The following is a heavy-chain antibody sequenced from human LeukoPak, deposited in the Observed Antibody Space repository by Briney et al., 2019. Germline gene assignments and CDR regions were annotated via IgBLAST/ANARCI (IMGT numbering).Heavy chain of an antibody. J-gene: IGHJ5*02. CDR2: VFYSGNT. CDR1: GGSINSYY. Sequence: PSETLSLTCIASGGSINSYYWNWIRQPPGKGLEWIGNVFYSGNTNYNPSLKSRVTISVDASKSQLSLKLSSVTAADTAVYYCARARDDYINNWFDPWGQGSLVTVSS. D-gene: IGHD5-24*01. CDR3: ARARDDYINNWFDP. V-gene: IGHV4-59*01.